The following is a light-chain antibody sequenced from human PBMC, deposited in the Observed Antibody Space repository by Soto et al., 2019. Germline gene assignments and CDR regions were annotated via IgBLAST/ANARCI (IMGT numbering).Light chain of an antibody. J-gene: IGLJ1*01. CDR2: EAS. CDR1: ISDVGGYNF. V-gene: IGLV2-23*01. CDR3: CSYARVNKYV. Sequence: QSVLTQPASVSGSPGQSITISCTGTISDVGGYNFVSWYQHHPGKAPKLMIYEASKRPSGVSNRFSGSKSGNTASLTISGLQAEDEADYYCCSYARVNKYVFGTGTKVTVL.